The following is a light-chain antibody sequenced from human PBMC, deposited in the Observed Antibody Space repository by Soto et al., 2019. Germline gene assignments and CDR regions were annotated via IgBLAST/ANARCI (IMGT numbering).Light chain of an antibody. Sequence: DVVMTQSPLSLPVTLGQPASISCRSSQSLVDSDGNTYLNWFQQRPGQSPRRLIYKVSNRDSGVPDRCIGSGSGTDYTLKISRLEAEDVGIYYCMQGTHWPYTFGQGTKLEIK. CDR3: MQGTHWPYT. CDR1: QSLVDSDGNTY. V-gene: IGKV2-30*01. CDR2: KVS. J-gene: IGKJ2*01.